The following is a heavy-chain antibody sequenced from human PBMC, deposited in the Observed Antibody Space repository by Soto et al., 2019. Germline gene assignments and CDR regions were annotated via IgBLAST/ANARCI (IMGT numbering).Heavy chain of an antibody. D-gene: IGHD3-22*01. V-gene: IGHV5-51*01. CDR3: ARHYSASIAVPVYCYGMDV. CDR1: GYSFTSYW. CDR2: IYPGDSDT. J-gene: IGHJ6*02. Sequence: GESLKISCKGSGYSFTSYWIGWVRQMPGKGLEWMGIIYPGDSDTRYSPSFQGQVTISADKSISTAYLPWSSLKASDTAMYYCARHYSASIAVPVYCYGMDVWGQGTTATVSS.